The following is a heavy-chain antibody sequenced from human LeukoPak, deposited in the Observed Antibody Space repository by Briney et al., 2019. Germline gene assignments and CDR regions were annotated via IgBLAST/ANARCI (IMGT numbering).Heavy chain of an antibody. CDR3: ATVRGRAGANRAFDV. D-gene: IGHD1-26*01. Sequence: GSLRLSCVASGITFNKYWMIWVRQTPGKGLEWIGHIYTSGSTNFSPSLQSRLAISLDTSSNQVSLKLTSVIAADTAVYYCATVRGRAGANRAFDVWGQGTLVTVSS. CDR2: IYTSGST. V-gene: IGHV4-4*09. J-gene: IGHJ3*01. CDR1: GITFNKYW.